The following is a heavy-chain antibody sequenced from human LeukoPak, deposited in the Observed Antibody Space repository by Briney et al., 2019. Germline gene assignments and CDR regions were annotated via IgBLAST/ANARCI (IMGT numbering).Heavy chain of an antibody. CDR2: ISAYNGNT. CDR1: SYTFTSYG. Sequence: ASVKVSCKASSYTFTSYGINWVRQAPGQGLEWMGCISAYNGNTNYAQKLQGRVTMTTDTSTSTAYMELRSLRSDDTALYYCARESYNSGSYYNDYWGQGTLVTVSS. D-gene: IGHD3-10*01. CDR3: ARESYNSGSYYNDY. J-gene: IGHJ4*02. V-gene: IGHV1-18*01.